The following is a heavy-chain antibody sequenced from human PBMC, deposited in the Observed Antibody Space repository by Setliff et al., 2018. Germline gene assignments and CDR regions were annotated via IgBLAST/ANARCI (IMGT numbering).Heavy chain of an antibody. J-gene: IGHJ6*03. D-gene: IGHD6-19*01. V-gene: IGHV4-4*07. CDR3: AREQWLDPPGYYYMDV. CDR2: IYIGGSA. CDR1: GGSISSYY. Sequence: KTSETLSLTCTVSGGSISSYYWSWIRQPAGKGLEWIGHIYIGGSASYNPSLKSRVTMSIDTSKNQFSLKLNSVTAADMAVYYCAREQWLDPPGYYYMDVWAKGTTVTVSS.